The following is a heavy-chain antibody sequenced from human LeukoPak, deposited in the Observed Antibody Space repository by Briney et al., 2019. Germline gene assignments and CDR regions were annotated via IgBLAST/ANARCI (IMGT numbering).Heavy chain of an antibody. V-gene: IGHV1-69*06. D-gene: IGHD1-26*01. CDR3: ASGWELKWFDP. CDR2: IIPIFCTA. CDR1: GGTFSSYA. J-gene: IGHJ5*02. Sequence: SVKVSCKASGGTFSSYAISWVRQAPGQGLEWMGGIIPIFCTANYAQKFHGRVTITEDKSTRTAYMELSNLRSEDTAVYYCASGWELKWFDPWGQGTLLTVSS.